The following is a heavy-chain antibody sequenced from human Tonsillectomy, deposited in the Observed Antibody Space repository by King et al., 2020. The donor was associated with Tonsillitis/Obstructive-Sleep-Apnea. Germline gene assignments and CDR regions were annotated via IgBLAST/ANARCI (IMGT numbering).Heavy chain of an antibody. Sequence: QVQLQQWGAGLLKPSETLSLTCAVYGGSFSGYYWSWIRQPPGKGLEWIGEINHSGSTNYNPSLKSRVTISVDTSKNQSSLKLSSVTAADTAVYYCARGGRDGYNEDFDYWGQGTLVTVSS. D-gene: IGHD5-24*01. CDR3: ARGGRDGYNEDFDY. V-gene: IGHV4-34*01. CDR1: GGSFSGYY. J-gene: IGHJ4*02. CDR2: INHSGST.